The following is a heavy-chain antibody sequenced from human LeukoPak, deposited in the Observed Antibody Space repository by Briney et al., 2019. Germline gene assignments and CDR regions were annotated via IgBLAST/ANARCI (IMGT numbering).Heavy chain of an antibody. V-gene: IGHV1-2*06. Sequence: ASVKVSCKASEHTFINYYIHWVRQAPGQGLEWMGRINPNSGGTNYAQKFQGRVTMTRDTSISTAYTELSSLRSDDTAVYYCASIEMATIFYAFDIWGQGTMVIVSS. J-gene: IGHJ3*02. CDR1: EHTFINYY. CDR3: ASIEMATIFYAFDI. CDR2: INPNSGGT. D-gene: IGHD5-24*01.